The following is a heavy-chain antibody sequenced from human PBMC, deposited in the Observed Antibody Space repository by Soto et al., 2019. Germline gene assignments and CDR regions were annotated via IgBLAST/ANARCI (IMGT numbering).Heavy chain of an antibody. CDR1: GFTCTSSS. CDR2: IAVGTGNT. CDR3: AAGDSSGYYGG. J-gene: IGHJ4*02. V-gene: IGHV1-58*01. Sequence: SVRVSCKASGFTCTSSSVQWVRQARGQRLEWIGWIAVGTGNTNYAQKFQERVTITRDMSTSTAYMELSNLRSEDTAVYYCAAGDSSGYYGGWGQGTQVTVSS. D-gene: IGHD3-22*01.